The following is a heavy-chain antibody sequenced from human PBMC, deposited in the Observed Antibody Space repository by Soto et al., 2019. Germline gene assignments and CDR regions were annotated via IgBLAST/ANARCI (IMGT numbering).Heavy chain of an antibody. CDR2: IYYSGST. Sequence: QLQLQESGPGLVKPSETLSLTCTVSGGSISSSSYFWGWIRQPPGKGLEWIGSIYYSGSTYSNPSLETRVTISVDTSKNQFSLKLNFVTAADTAVYYCARLQQQLVLWGQGTLVTVSS. D-gene: IGHD6-13*01. CDR3: ARLQQQLVL. CDR1: GGSISSSSYF. J-gene: IGHJ4*02. V-gene: IGHV4-39*01.